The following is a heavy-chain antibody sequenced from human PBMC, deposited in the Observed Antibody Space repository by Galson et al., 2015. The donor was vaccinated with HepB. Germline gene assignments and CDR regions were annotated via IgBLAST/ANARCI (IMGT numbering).Heavy chain of an antibody. CDR1: GFTFSNAW. CDR3: TTDVVFAGCTNGVCYRDY. D-gene: IGHD2-8*01. CDR2: IKSKTDGGTT. Sequence: SLRLSCAASGFTFSNAWMSWVRQAPGKGLEWVGRIKSKTDGGTTDYAAPVKGRFTISRDDSKNTLYLQMNSLKTEDTVVYYCTTDVVFAGCTNGVCYRDYWGQGTLVTVSS. J-gene: IGHJ4*02. V-gene: IGHV3-15*01.